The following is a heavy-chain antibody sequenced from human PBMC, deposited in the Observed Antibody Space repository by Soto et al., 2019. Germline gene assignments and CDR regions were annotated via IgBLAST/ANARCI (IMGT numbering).Heavy chain of an antibody. Sequence: QVQLQESGPGLVKPSQTLSLTCTVSGGSISSGGYYWSWIRQHPGKGLEWIGYIYYSGSTYYNPSLKSRLTISVDTSKNQFSLKLSSVTAADTAVYYCAREAQADWNYPETIDYWGQGTLVTVSS. CDR3: AREAQADWNYPETIDY. V-gene: IGHV4-31*03. D-gene: IGHD1-7*01. J-gene: IGHJ4*02. CDR2: IYYSGST. CDR1: GGSISSGGYY.